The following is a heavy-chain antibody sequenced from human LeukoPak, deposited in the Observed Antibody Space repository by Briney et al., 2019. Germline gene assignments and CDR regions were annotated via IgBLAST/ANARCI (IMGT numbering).Heavy chain of an antibody. D-gene: IGHD6-13*01. Sequence: PSETLSLTCAVYGGSFSGYYWSWIRQPPGKGLEWIGEINHSGSTNYNPSLKSRVTISVDTSKNQFSLKLSSVTAADTAVYYCARGLQIAATGSLDYWGQGILVSVSS. CDR2: INHSGST. CDR1: GGSFSGYY. J-gene: IGHJ4*02. CDR3: ARGLQIAATGSLDY. V-gene: IGHV4-34*01.